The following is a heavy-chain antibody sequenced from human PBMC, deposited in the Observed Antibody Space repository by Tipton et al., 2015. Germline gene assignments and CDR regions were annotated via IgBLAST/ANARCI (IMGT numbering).Heavy chain of an antibody. CDR1: GGAFSDYY. Sequence: TLYLTCTVSGGAFSDYYWSWIRQSPGKGLEWLGFFYHSGSTSYNPSLTSRVTISVDTSKNQLSLQLRSVTATDTAVYYCARARGRHGGLFDSWGQGTLVTVSS. V-gene: IGHV4-59*01. CDR3: ARARGRHGGLFDS. J-gene: IGHJ4*02. D-gene: IGHD4-23*01. CDR2: FYHSGST.